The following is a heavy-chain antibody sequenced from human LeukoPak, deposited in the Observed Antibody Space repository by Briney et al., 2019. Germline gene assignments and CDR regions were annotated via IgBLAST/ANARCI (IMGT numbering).Heavy chain of an antibody. V-gene: IGHV3-23*01. CDR3: AKRGVVIRVILVGFHKEAYYFES. D-gene: IGHD3-22*01. CDR2: ISGSGGST. CDR1: GITLSNYG. Sequence: GGSLRLSCAVSGITLSNYGMSWLRQAPGKGLEWVAGISGSGGSTNYADSVKGRFTISRDNPKNTPYLQMNSLRPEDTAVYFCAKRGVVIRVILVGFHKEAYYFESWGQGALVTVSS. J-gene: IGHJ4*02.